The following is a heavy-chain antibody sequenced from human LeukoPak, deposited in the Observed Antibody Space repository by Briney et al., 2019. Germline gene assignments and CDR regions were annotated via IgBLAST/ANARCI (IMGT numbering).Heavy chain of an antibody. J-gene: IGHJ4*02. CDR1: GYTFTSYG. V-gene: IGHV1-18*01. CDR3: ARGDVLLWFGRRRYFDY. CDR2: ISAYNGNT. D-gene: IGHD3-10*01. Sequence: ASVKVSCKASGYTFTSYGISWVRQAPGQGLEWMGWISAYNGNTNYAQKLQGRVTMTTDTSTSTAYMELRSLRSDDTAVYYCARGDVLLWFGRRRYFDYWGQGTLVTVSS.